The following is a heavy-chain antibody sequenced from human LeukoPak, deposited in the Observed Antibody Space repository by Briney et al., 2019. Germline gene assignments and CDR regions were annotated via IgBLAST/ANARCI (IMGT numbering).Heavy chain of an antibody. CDR3: ARVGYSNSYDY. Sequence: ASVKVSCKASGYTFTNFDINWVRQATGQGLEWMGWMNPNTGNAGYAQQFQDRLTITWDASITTAYMDLSSLRSEDTAVYYCARVGYSNSYDYWGQGTLVTVSS. CDR1: GYTFTNFD. CDR2: MNPNTGNA. D-gene: IGHD1-26*01. J-gene: IGHJ4*02. V-gene: IGHV1-8*03.